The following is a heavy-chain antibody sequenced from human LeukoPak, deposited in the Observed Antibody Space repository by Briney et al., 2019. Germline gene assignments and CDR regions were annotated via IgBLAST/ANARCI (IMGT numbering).Heavy chain of an antibody. V-gene: IGHV3-9*03. CDR3: AKAAGCYKTDYFDF. D-gene: IGHD4/OR15-4a*01. CDR2: ISCNGGAK. Sequence: VISCNGGAKRYAASVKGRFTISRYNSKNSLYLQMNSLRADDMALYFCAKAAGCYKTDYFDFWGQGTLVTVSS. J-gene: IGHJ4*02.